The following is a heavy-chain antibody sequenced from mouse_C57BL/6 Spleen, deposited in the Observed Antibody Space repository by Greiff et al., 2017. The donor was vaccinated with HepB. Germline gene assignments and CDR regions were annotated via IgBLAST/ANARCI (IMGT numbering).Heavy chain of an antibody. Sequence: VQLQQSGAELVKPGASVKLSCKASGYTFTSYWMQWVKQRPGQGLEWIGEIDPSDSYTNYNQKFKGKATLTVDTSSSTAYMQLSSLTSEDSAVYYCARFLWSSRGYYAMDYWGQGTSVTVSS. V-gene: IGHV1-50*01. CDR2: IDPSDSYT. CDR3: ARFLWSSRGYYAMDY. D-gene: IGHD1-1*02. J-gene: IGHJ4*01. CDR1: GYTFTSYW.